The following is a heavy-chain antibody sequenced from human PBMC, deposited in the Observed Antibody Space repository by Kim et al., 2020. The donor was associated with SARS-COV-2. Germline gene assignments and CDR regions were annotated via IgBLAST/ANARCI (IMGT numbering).Heavy chain of an antibody. D-gene: IGHD5-18*01. CDR1: GYTFTSYG. V-gene: IGHV1-18*01. CDR2: ISAYNGNT. J-gene: IGHJ6*02. Sequence: ASVKVSCKASGYTFTSYGISWVRQAPGQGLEWMGWISAYNGNTNYAQKLQGRVTMTTDTSTSTAYMELRSLRSDDTAVYYCARDVHTDSYGSSYYYYGMDVWGQGTTVTVSS. CDR3: ARDVHTDSYGSSYYYYGMDV.